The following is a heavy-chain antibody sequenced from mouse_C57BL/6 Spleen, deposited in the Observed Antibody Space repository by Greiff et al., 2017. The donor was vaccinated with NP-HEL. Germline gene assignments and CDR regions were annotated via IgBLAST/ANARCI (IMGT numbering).Heavy chain of an antibody. D-gene: IGHD1-1*01. Sequence: QVTLKESGPGILQSSQTLSLTCSFSGFSLSTSGMGVSWIRQPSGKGLEWLAHIYWDADKRYNPSLKSRLTISKDTSRNQVFLKITSVDTADTATYYCARIRYYGSSHWYFDVWGTGTTVTVSS. J-gene: IGHJ1*03. CDR3: ARIRYYGSSHWYFDV. CDR1: GFSLSTSGMG. V-gene: IGHV8-12*01. CDR2: IYWDADK.